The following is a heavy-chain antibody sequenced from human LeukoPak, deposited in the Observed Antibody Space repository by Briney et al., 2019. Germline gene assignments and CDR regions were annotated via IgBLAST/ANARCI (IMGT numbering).Heavy chain of an antibody. CDR1: GFTFSSYA. CDR3: AKDPGALGMLWYFDY. Sequence: PGGSLRLSCAASGFTFSSYAMSWVRQAPGKGLEWVSAISGSGGSTYYADSVKGRFTISRDNSKNTLYLQMNSLRAEDTAVYYCAKDPGALGMLWYFDYWGQGTLVTVSS. V-gene: IGHV3-23*01. J-gene: IGHJ4*02. CDR2: ISGSGGST. D-gene: IGHD7-27*01.